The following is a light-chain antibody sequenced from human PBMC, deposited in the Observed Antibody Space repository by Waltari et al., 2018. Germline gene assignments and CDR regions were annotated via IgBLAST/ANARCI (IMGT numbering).Light chain of an antibody. CDR3: QQYYTTPVT. CDR2: WAS. V-gene: IGKV4-1*01. J-gene: IGKJ5*01. CDR1: QSLFYSPKNKNY. Sequence: DIEMTQSPDSLGVSLGERATITCKSSQSLFYSPKNKNYLAWYQQKRGQPPRLVISWASTRASGVTDRFSGSGSGTYFTLTISSLQAEDVALYYCQQYYTTPVTFGHGTRLEIK.